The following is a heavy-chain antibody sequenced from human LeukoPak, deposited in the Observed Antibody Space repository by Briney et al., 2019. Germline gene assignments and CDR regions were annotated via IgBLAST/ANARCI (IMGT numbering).Heavy chain of an antibody. Sequence: GASVKVSCKASGYTVIDYQIHWVRQAPGQELEWMGWIKPNSGGTNYPQKFRGRVTLTRDMSISTAYMELNSLQSDDTAVYYCARGRGRVLDTEVMDYWGQGTLVTVSS. CDR1: GYTVIDYQ. V-gene: IGHV1-2*02. J-gene: IGHJ4*02. CDR3: ARGRGRVLDTEVMDY. CDR2: IKPNSGGT. D-gene: IGHD2-8*02.